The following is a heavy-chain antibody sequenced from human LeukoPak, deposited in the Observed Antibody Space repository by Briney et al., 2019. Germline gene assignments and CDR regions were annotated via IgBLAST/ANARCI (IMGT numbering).Heavy chain of an antibody. V-gene: IGHV4-61*02. J-gene: IGHJ4*02. CDR1: GGSISSGSYY. D-gene: IGHD6-13*01. Sequence: PSQTLSLTCTVSGGSISSGSYYWSWIRQPAGKGLEWIGRIYTSGSTNYNPSLKSRVTISVDTSKNQFSLKLSSVTAADTAVYYCARQGRRTGYSSSWALFDYWGQGTLVTVSS. CDR3: ARQGRRTGYSSSWALFDY. CDR2: IYTSGST.